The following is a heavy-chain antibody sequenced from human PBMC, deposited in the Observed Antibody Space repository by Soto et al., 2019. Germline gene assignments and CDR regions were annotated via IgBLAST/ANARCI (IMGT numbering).Heavy chain of an antibody. J-gene: IGHJ4*02. CDR3: ARWNGYADL. CDR1: GFSFSDYS. D-gene: IGHD1-1*01. CDR2: MSIGGEKT. Sequence: EVQVFESGGGLVQPGGSLRLSCAASGFSFSDYSMAWVRQTPEKGLEWVSGMSIGGEKTFYIDSVKGRFIVSRDSSRDTVYFQMNRLRVEDTAVYYSARWNGYADLWGQGTLVTVSS. V-gene: IGHV3-23*01.